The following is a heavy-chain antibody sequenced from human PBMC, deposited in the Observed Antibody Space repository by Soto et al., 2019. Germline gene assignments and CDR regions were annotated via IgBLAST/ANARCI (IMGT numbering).Heavy chain of an antibody. D-gene: IGHD3-10*01. CDR2: FDPEDGET. Sequence: QVQLVQSGAEVKKPGASVKVSCKVSGYTLTELSMHWVRQAPGKGLEWMGGFDPEDGETIYAQKSQGKVPMNENTATATAYRERSSMRSEDTAVYYCATCGWVGELLYQSWFDPWGQGTLVTVSS. V-gene: IGHV1-24*01. CDR3: ATCGWVGELLYQSWFDP. J-gene: IGHJ5*02. CDR1: GYTLTELS.